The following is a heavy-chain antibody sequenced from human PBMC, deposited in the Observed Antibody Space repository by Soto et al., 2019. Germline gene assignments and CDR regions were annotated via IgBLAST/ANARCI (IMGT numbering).Heavy chain of an antibody. CDR3: ASTIFGVVIIPSRSYYYGMDV. CDR2: IIPIFGTA. CDR1: GGTFSSYA. J-gene: IGHJ6*02. D-gene: IGHD3-3*01. V-gene: IGHV1-69*06. Sequence: SVKVSCKASGGTFSSYAISWVRQAPGQGLEWMGGIIPIFGTANYAQKFQGRVTITADNSTSTAYMELSSLRSEDTAVYYCASTIFGVVIIPSRSYYYGMDVWGQGTTVTVSS.